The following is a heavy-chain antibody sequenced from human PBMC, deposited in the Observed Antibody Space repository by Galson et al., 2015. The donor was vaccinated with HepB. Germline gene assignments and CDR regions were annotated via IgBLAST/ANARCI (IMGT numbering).Heavy chain of an antibody. J-gene: IGHJ4*02. V-gene: IGHV1-46*01. Sequence: SVKVSCKASGYTLTNYHFHWVRQAPGQGPEWMGKIFAGGGSTRYAERFQGRVTLTRDSSTSTIYMEVSSLRSDDTAGYYWARETPDTYYFDYWGQGTLVTVSS. CDR3: ARETPDTYYFDY. D-gene: IGHD2-15*01. CDR1: GYTLTNYH. CDR2: IFAGGGST.